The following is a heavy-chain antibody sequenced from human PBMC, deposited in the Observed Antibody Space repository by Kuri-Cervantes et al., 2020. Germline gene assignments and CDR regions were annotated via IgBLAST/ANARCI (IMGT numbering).Heavy chain of an antibody. Sequence: SETLSLTCTVSGGSISGYYWSWIRQPPGKGLEWIGSIYYSGSTYYNPSLKSRVTISVDTSKNQFSLKLSSATAADTAVYYCAEGVATGPLDYWGQGTLVTVSS. D-gene: IGHD5-12*01. CDR1: GGSISGYY. V-gene: IGHV4-59*04. CDR3: AEGVATGPLDY. CDR2: IYYSGST. J-gene: IGHJ4*02.